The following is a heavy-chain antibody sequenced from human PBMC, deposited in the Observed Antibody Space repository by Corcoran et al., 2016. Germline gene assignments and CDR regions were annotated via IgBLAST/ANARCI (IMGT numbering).Heavy chain of an antibody. D-gene: IGHD3-16*01. J-gene: IGHJ4*02. CDR3: ARGPPTSYDGGPYYYFDY. CDR1: GGSFGGYF. Sequence: QVQLQQWGEGLLKPSEPLSLTCAVYGGSFGGYFWTWNRQPPGKGLGWIGEINHSGSTNYSPSLKSRVTISVDTSKNQFSLKVSSVTAADTALYYCARGPPTSYDGGPYYYFDYWGQGTLVAVSS. CDR2: INHSGST. V-gene: IGHV4-34*01.